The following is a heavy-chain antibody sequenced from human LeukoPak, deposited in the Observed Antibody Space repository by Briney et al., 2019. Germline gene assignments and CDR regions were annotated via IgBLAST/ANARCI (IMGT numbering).Heavy chain of an antibody. Sequence: ASVKVSCKASGGTFSSYAISWVRQAPGQGLEWMGGIIPIFGTANYAHKFQGRVTITADESTGTAYMELSSLRSEDTAVYYCARTTQYQLLWGNWFDPWGQGTLVTVSS. CDR1: GGTFSSYA. V-gene: IGHV1-69*13. CDR2: IIPIFGTA. CDR3: ARTTQYQLLWGNWFDP. J-gene: IGHJ5*02. D-gene: IGHD2-2*01.